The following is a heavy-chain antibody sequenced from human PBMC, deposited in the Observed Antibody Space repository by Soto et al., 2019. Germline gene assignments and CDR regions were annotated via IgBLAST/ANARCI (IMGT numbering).Heavy chain of an antibody. D-gene: IGHD6-25*01. CDR2: IWSDGSNK. V-gene: IGHV3-33*01. Sequence: QVQLVESGGGVVQPGRSLRLSCAASGFTFSSYGMHWVRQAPGKGLEWVAVIWSDGSNKYYADSVKGRFTISRDNSKNTWYLQMNSLRVEDTAVYYCASDRGAATFDYGGQGTLVTVSS. CDR1: GFTFSSYG. J-gene: IGHJ4*02. CDR3: ASDRGAATFDY.